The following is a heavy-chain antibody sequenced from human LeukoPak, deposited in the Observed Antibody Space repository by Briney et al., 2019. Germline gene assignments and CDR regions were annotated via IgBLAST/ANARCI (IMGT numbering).Heavy chain of an antibody. V-gene: IGHV5-51*01. CDR2: IYPGDSDT. CDR1: GYTFTNYW. Sequence: GESLKISCKGSGYTFTNYWIGWVRQMPGKGLEWMGIIYPGDSDTRYSPSFQGQVTMSADKSINTAYLQWSSLKASDTAMYYCARRQGCSSTSCPPDYWGQGTLVTVSS. D-gene: IGHD2-2*01. CDR3: ARRQGCSSTSCPPDY. J-gene: IGHJ4*02.